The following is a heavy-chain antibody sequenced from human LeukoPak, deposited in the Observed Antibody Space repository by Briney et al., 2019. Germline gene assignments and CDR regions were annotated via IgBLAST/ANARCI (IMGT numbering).Heavy chain of an antibody. CDR1: GFSFSDYY. CDR3: ARDLGSGCFDY. Sequence: TGGSLRLSCAASGFSFSDYYMSWVRQAPGKGLEWLSYISSSAGTIYYADSVKGRFTISRDNAKNSLYLQVNSLRAEDTAVYYCARDLGSGCFDYWGQGTLVTVSS. J-gene: IGHJ4*02. D-gene: IGHD6-19*01. CDR2: ISSSAGTI. V-gene: IGHV3-11*04.